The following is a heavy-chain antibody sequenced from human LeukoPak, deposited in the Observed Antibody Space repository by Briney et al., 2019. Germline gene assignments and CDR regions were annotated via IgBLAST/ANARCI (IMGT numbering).Heavy chain of an antibody. V-gene: IGHV4-61*02. CDR2: IYTSGST. CDR1: GGSISSGSYY. Sequence: SETLSLTCTVSGGSISSGSYYWSWIRQPAGKGLEWIGRIYTSGSTNYNPSLKSRVTISVDTSKNQFSLKLSSVTAADTAVYYCARSKYYYDSSGYLVGFGLDPWGQGTLVTVSS. CDR3: ARSKYYYDSSGYLVGFGLDP. J-gene: IGHJ5*02. D-gene: IGHD3-22*01.